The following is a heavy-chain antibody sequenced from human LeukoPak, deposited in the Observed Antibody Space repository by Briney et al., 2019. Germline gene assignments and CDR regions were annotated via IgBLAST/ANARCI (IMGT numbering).Heavy chain of an antibody. CDR2: INTSNGDT. V-gene: IGHV1-46*01. CDR1: GYTFTYHY. CDR3: ARESDVGKDFDC. D-gene: IGHD1-1*01. J-gene: IGHJ4*02. Sequence: GASVKVSCQASGYTFTYHYIHLVRQAPGQGLEWMGIINTSNGDTNYAQRFQGRVTMTRDTSTSTVYMELSSLDSEDTAVYYCARESDVGKDFDCWGQGTLVTVSS.